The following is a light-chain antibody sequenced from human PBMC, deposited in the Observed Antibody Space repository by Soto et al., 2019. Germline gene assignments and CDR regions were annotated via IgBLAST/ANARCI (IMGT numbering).Light chain of an antibody. Sequence: QSALTQPASVSGSPGPSITISCTGTSSDIGSDKLVSWYQQHPGRAPKIIIYEAFKRPSGVSNLFSGSRSGNTASLTISWLRGEYEADYYFCSYAGSTTWVFGVGTKLTVL. V-gene: IGLV2-23*01. J-gene: IGLJ3*02. CDR3: CSYAGSTTWV. CDR2: EAF. CDR1: SSDIGSDKL.